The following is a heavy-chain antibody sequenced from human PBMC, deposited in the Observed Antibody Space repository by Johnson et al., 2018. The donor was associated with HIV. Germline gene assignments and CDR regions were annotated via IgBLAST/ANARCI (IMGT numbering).Heavy chain of an antibody. V-gene: IGHV3-30*03. CDR2: VSYDGTNE. D-gene: IGHD3-22*01. CDR1: GFTFRSYG. J-gene: IGHJ3*02. CDR3: ARDLKSYYDSSGYFDAFDI. Sequence: QMQLVESGGGVVQPGRSLRLSCVASGFTFRSYGMHWVRQAPGKGLEWVAFVSYDGTNEFFSDSVKGRFTISRDNAKNSLYLQMNSLRAEDTALYYCARDLKSYYDSSGYFDAFDIWGQGTMVTVSS.